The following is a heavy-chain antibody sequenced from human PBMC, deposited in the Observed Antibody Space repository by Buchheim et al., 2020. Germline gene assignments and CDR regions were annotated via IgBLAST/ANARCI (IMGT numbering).Heavy chain of an antibody. CDR1: GFTFSSYG. CDR3: AKDPREWELRYYMDV. CDR2: ISYDGSNK. Sequence: QVQLVESGGGVVQPGRSLRLSCAASGFTFSSYGMHWVRQAPGKGLEWVAVISYDGSNKYYADSVKGRFTISRANSKNTLYLQMNSLRAEDTAVYYCAKDPREWELRYYMDVWGKGTT. D-gene: IGHD1-26*01. V-gene: IGHV3-30*18. J-gene: IGHJ6*03.